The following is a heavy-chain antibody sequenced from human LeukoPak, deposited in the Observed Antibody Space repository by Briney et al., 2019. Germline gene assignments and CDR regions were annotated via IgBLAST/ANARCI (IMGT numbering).Heavy chain of an antibody. V-gene: IGHV3-73*01. Sequence: GGSLRLSCAASGFTFSGSAMHWVRQASGKGLEWVGRIRSKANSYATAYAASVKGRFTISRDDSKNTAYLQMNSLKTEDTAVYYCTRTYYYDSSGYPPSRTRADYWGQGTLVTVSS. J-gene: IGHJ4*02. CDR2: IRSKANSYAT. D-gene: IGHD3-22*01. CDR3: TRTYYYDSSGYPPSRTRADY. CDR1: GFTFSGSA.